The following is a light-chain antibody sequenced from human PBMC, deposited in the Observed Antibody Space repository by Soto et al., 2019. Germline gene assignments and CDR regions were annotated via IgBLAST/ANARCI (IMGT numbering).Light chain of an antibody. CDR1: QSLSSRF. V-gene: IGKV3-20*01. Sequence: EIVLTQSPGTLSLSPGERVTLSCRASQSLSSRFLAWYQQKPGQAPRLLIYDASSRVTAVPDRFSGSGSGTEFTLTISGLEPEDFAMYYCQQYGSSPRTFGQGTRWIS. CDR3: QQYGSSPRT. J-gene: IGKJ1*01. CDR2: DAS.